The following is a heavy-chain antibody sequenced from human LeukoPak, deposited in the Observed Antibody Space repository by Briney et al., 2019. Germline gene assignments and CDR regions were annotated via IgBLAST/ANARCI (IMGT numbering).Heavy chain of an antibody. CDR3: AKDLKWDLTDGFDY. CDR1: GVTFSSYA. Sequence: GGSLRLSCAASGVTFSSYAMSWVRQAPGKGLEWVSPISGSGGSIYYADSVKGRFTISRDNSKNTLYLQMNSLRAEDTAVYYCAKDLKWDLTDGFDYWGQGTQVTVSS. J-gene: IGHJ4*02. D-gene: IGHD1-26*01. CDR2: ISGSGGSI. V-gene: IGHV3-23*01.